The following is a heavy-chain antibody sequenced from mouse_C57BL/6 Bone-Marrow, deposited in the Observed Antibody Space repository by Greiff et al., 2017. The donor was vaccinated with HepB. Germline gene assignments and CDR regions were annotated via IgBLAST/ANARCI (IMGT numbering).Heavy chain of an antibody. Sequence: EVQLQESGPGLVKPSQSLSLTCSVTGYSITSGYYWNWIRQFPGNKLEWMGYISYDGSNNYNPSLKNRISITRDTSKNQFFLKLKSVTTEDTATYYCARYDGYYLDYWGQGTTLTVSS. CDR1: GYSITSGYY. D-gene: IGHD2-3*01. V-gene: IGHV3-6*01. CDR3: ARYDGYYLDY. CDR2: ISYDGSN. J-gene: IGHJ2*01.